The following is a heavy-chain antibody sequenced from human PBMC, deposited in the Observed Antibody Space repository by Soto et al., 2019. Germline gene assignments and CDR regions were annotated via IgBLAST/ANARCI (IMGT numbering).Heavy chain of an antibody. CDR2: IIPIFGTA. CDR3: ARTHIGGYSSPGPPIY. Sequence: ASVKVSCKASGGTFSSYAISWVRQAPGQGLEWMGGIIPIFGTANYAQKFQGRVTITADESTSTAYMELSSLRSEDTAVYYCARTHIGGYSSPGPPIYWGQGTLVTVSS. V-gene: IGHV1-69*13. J-gene: IGHJ4*02. CDR1: GGTFSSYA. D-gene: IGHD3-22*01.